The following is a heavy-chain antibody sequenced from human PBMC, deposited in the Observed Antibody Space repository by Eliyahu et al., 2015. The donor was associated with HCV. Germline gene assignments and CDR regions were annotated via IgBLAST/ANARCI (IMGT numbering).Heavy chain of an antibody. J-gene: IGHJ4*02. D-gene: IGHD2-2*01. CDR2: IKQDGSDK. CDR3: ARYARSSDY. V-gene: IGHV3-7*01. Sequence: EVQLVESGGGLVQPGGSLXLSCAAXGFTFSSFWMTWVRQPPGKGLEWVATIKQDGSDKRYVDSVKGRFTISRDNAKNSLFLQINSLRAEDTAVYYCARYARSSDYWGQGTLVTVSS. CDR1: GFTFSSFW.